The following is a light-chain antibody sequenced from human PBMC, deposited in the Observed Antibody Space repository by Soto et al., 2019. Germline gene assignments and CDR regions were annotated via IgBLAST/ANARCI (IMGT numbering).Light chain of an antibody. J-gene: IGKJ4*01. CDR3: RQRSNWRPALT. Sequence: EIVLTQSPATLSLSPGERATLSCRASQSVSSYLAWYQQKPGQAPRLLIYDASNRATGIPARCSGSGSGTDVSLTISSLEQADYAVYYYRQRSNWRPALTFGGGTKVEIK. V-gene: IGKV3-11*01. CDR1: QSVSSY. CDR2: DAS.